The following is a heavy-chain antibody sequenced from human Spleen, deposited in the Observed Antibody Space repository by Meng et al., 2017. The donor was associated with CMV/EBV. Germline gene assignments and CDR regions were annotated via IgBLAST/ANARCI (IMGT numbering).Heavy chain of an antibody. J-gene: IGHJ5*02. CDR1: RYKFTDYY. V-gene: IGHV1-69-2*01. CDR2: VDPEDGET. Sequence: ISCKISRYKFTDYYMHWVQQAPGKGLEWMGRVDPEDGETIYAEKFQGRVTITADTSTDTAYMELSSLRSEDTAVYYCAPSTGSGWNRWGQGTLVTVSS. CDR3: APSTGSGWNR. D-gene: IGHD6-19*01.